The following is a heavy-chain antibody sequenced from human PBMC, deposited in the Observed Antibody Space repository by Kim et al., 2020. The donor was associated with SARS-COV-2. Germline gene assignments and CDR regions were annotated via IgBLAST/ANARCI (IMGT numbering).Heavy chain of an antibody. CDR3: ARGPPPGILTDGGLLG. V-gene: IGHV6-1*01. CDR2: TYYRSKWYN. Sequence: SQTLSLTCAISGDSVSSNSAAWNWIRQSPSRGLEWLGRTYYRSKWYNDYAVSVKSRITINPDTSKNQFSLQLNSVTPEDTAVYYCARGPPPGILTDGGLLGWGQGTLVTVSS. CDR1: GDSVSSNSAA. D-gene: IGHD3-9*01. J-gene: IGHJ4*02.